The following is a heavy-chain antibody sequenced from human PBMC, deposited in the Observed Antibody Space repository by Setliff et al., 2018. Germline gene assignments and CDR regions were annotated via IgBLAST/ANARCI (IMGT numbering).Heavy chain of an antibody. V-gene: IGHV3-23*01. J-gene: IGHJ5*02. CDR3: VPQGPGYGNGWWTNWFDP. Sequence: GESLKISCAASGVTFTSYAMTWVRQAPGKGLEWVSSISGSGASTYYADSVKGRFTISRDNSKNTLYLQMNSLRADDTAVYYCVPQGPGYGNGWWTNWFDPWGQGTLVTVSS. CDR1: GVTFTSYA. D-gene: IGHD6-19*01. CDR2: ISGSGAST.